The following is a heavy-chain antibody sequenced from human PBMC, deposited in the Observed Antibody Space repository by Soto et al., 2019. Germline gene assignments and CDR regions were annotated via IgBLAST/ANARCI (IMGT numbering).Heavy chain of an antibody. D-gene: IGHD3-16*01. Sequence: SGPGGDYSITNDRISWGQEKPGKGLEWMGRIDPSDSYTNYSPSFQGHVTISADKSISTAYLQWSSLKASETAIYYCATLPYVGPGIDCWGQRILVTVS. J-gene: IGHJ4*02. CDR3: ATLPYVGPGIDC. V-gene: IGHV5-10-1*01. CDR1: DYSITNDR. CDR2: IDPSDSYT.